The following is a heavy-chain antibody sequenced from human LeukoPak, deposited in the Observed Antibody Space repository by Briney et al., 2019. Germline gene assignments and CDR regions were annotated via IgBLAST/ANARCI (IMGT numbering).Heavy chain of an antibody. CDR2: INHSGST. Sequence: SETLSLTCAVYGGSFSGYYWSWIRQPPGKGLEWIGEINHSGSTNYNPSLKSRVTISVDTSKNQFSLKLSSVTAADTAVYYCARTLGSPQQLVPPPPRQLGYWSQGTLVTVSS. J-gene: IGHJ4*02. CDR3: ARTLGSPQQLVPPPPRQLGY. V-gene: IGHV4-34*01. D-gene: IGHD6-13*01. CDR1: GGSFSGYY.